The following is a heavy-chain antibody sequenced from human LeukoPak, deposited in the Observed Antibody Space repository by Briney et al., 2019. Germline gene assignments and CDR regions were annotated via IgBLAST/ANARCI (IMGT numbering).Heavy chain of an antibody. V-gene: IGHV3-53*01. D-gene: IGHD3-22*01. CDR3: ARDGDSSGYFPSFDY. CDR1: GFTVSSNY. Sequence: GGSLRLSCAASGFTVSSNYMSWVRQAPGKGLEWVSVIYSGGSTYYADSVKGRFTISRDNSKNTLYLQMNSLRAEDTAVYYCARDGDSSGYFPSFDYWGQGTLVTVSS. J-gene: IGHJ4*02. CDR2: IYSGGST.